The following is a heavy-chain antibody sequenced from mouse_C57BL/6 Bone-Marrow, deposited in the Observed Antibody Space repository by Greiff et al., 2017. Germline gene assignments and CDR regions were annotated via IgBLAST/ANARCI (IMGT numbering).Heavy chain of an antibody. CDR3: ARDYGSSWGRDY. V-gene: IGHV1-26*01. D-gene: IGHD1-1*01. CDR2: INPNNGGT. J-gene: IGHJ2*01. Sequence: VKQSHGKSLEWIGDINPNNGGTSYNQKFKGKATLTVDKSSSTAYMELRSLTSEDSAVYYCARDYGSSWGRDYWGQGTTLTVSS.